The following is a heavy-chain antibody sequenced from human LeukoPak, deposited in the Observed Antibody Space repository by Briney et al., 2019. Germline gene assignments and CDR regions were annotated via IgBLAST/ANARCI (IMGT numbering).Heavy chain of an antibody. J-gene: IGHJ6*03. CDR2: ISGHTGKT. CDR1: GYTFTSYA. V-gene: IGHV1-18*01. D-gene: IGHD3-9*01. Sequence: ASVQVSCKTSGYTFTSYAISWVRQAPGQGLEWMGWISGHTGKTSFAQKFQGRVTLTTHTSTSTAYMELRSLRSDDTAVYYCARSYDIFHNYMDVWGKGTTVTVSS. CDR3: ARSYDIFHNYMDV.